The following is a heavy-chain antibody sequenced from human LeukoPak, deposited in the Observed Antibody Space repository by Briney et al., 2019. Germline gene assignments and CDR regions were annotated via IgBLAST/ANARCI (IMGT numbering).Heavy chain of an antibody. Sequence: ASVKVSCKASGYTFTSYGISWVRQAPGQGLEWRGWISAYNGNTNYAQKLQGRVTMTTDTSTSTAYMELRSLRSDDTAVYYCARDNVHSGYDYVPREFDYWGQGTLVTVSS. CDR1: GYTFTSYG. CDR2: ISAYNGNT. J-gene: IGHJ4*02. V-gene: IGHV1-18*01. CDR3: ARDNVHSGYDYVPREFDY. D-gene: IGHD5-12*01.